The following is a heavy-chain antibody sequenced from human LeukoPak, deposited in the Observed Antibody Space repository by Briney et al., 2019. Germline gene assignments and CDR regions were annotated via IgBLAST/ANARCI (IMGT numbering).Heavy chain of an antibody. V-gene: IGHV3-15*01. CDR1: GFTFSNAW. CDR3: TTVISTVTTRRFGY. J-gene: IGHJ4*02. Sequence: GGSLRLSCAASGFTFSNAWMSWVRQAPGKWLEWVGRIKIKTDGGATDYAAAVPGRFTIPRHDSKNTLYLQMNSLKTEDTAVYYCTTVISTVTTRRFGYWGQGTLVTVSS. D-gene: IGHD4-17*01. CDR2: IKIKTDGGAT.